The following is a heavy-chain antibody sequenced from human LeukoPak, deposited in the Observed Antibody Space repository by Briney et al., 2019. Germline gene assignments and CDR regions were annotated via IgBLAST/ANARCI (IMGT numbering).Heavy chain of an antibody. CDR2: ISSSSSYI. CDR3: ARDSISTTGVFGY. V-gene: IGHV3-21*01. J-gene: IGHJ4*02. D-gene: IGHD4-23*01. CDR1: GFTFSSYS. Sequence: GGSLRLSCAASGFTFSSYSMNWVRQAPGKGLEWVSSISSSSSYICYADSVKGRFTISRDNAKNSLYLQMNSLRAEDTAVYYCARDSISTTGVFGYWGQGTLVTVSS.